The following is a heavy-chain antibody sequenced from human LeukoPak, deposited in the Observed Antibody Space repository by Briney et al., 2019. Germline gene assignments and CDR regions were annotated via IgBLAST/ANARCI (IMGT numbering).Heavy chain of an antibody. D-gene: IGHD5-24*01. J-gene: IGHJ4*02. V-gene: IGHV4-59*01. CDR2: IYYSGST. CDR3: ARRRDAFDY. CDR1: GGSIGSYY. Sequence: SETLSLTCTVSGGSIGSYYWSWIRQPPGKGLEWIGYIYYSGSTNYNPSLKSRVTISVDTSKNQFSLKLSSVTAADTAVYYCARRRDAFDYWGQGTLVTVSS.